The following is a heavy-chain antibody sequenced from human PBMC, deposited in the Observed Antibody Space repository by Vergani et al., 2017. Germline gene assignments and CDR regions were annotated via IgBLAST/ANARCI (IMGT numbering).Heavy chain of an antibody. CDR2: ISWNSGSI. V-gene: IGHV3-9*01. Sequence: EVQLVESGGGLVPPGRSLRLSCAASGFSFGDYAMTWVRQAPGKGLEWVSGISWNSGSIGYADSVKGRFTISRDNAKNSLYLQMNSLRAEDTALYYCAKDWYSGGYPDLGVAFDIWGQGTMVTVSS. CDR3: AKDWYSGGYPDLGVAFDI. J-gene: IGHJ3*02. CDR1: GFSFGDYA. D-gene: IGHD1-26*01.